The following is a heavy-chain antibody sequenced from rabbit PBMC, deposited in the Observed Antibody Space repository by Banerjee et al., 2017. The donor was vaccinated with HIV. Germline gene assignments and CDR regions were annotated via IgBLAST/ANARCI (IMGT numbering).Heavy chain of an antibody. Sequence: QLVESGGGLVTLGGSLTLTCTASGIDLTNDYMTWVRQAPGKGLEWIGYIDPAFGSTNYASWVNGRFTISSDNAQNTVDLQMNSLTAADTATYFCARSIFGYAGYGYATGYCFNLWGQGTL. V-gene: IGHV1S7*01. CDR1: GIDLTNDY. D-gene: IGHD6-1*01. J-gene: IGHJ4*01. CDR2: IDPAFGST. CDR3: ARSIFGYAGYGYATGYCFNL.